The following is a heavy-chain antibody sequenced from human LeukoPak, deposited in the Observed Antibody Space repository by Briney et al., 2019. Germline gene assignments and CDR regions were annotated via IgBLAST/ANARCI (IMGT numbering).Heavy chain of an antibody. D-gene: IGHD3-22*01. CDR1: GFTFSSYG. Sequence: GGSLRLSCAASGFTFSSYGMHWVRQAPGKGLEWVAVIWYDGSNKYYADSVKGRFTISRDNSKNTLYLQMNSLRAEDTAVYYCARDLTTYDSSGYSGLDYWGQGTLDTVSS. J-gene: IGHJ4*02. CDR3: ARDLTTYDSSGYSGLDY. CDR2: IWYDGSNK. V-gene: IGHV3-33*01.